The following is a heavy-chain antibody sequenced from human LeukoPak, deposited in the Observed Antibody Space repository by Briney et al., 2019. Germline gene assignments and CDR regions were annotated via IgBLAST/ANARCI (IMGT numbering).Heavy chain of an antibody. V-gene: IGHV3-30-3*01. CDR3: ARSLVGANEAVT. Sequence: PGGALRLSCAASGFTFSSYAMHWVRQAPRKGGEGGADILYDGSNKYYAHSVKGRFSISRENSPNTLYLQMNTLRAPETAVYYCARSLVGANEAVTWGQGTMVTVSS. D-gene: IGHD1-26*01. CDR1: GFTFSSYA. CDR2: ILYDGSNK. J-gene: IGHJ3*01.